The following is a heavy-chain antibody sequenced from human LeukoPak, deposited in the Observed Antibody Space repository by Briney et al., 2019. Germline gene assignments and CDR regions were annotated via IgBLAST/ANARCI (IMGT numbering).Heavy chain of an antibody. V-gene: IGHV4-59*08. CDR3: ARWEVRLNAFEM. CDR2: FYYSGSA. Sequence: SETLSLTCTVSAGSITSYYWSWIRQPPGKGLEWIGYFYYSGSAKYNPSLKSRVTTSVDTSKNQFSLSLSSVTAADTAVYYCARWEVRLNAFEMWGQGTMVTVSS. D-gene: IGHD3-10*01. CDR1: AGSITSYY. J-gene: IGHJ3*02.